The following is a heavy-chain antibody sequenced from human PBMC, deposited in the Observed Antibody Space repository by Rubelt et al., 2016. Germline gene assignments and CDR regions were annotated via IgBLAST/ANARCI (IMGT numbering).Heavy chain of an antibody. D-gene: IGHD3-10*01. CDR3: AKGHGAYGSGSYYPY. CDR1: GFTFSSYA. V-gene: IGHV3-23*01. CDR2: ISGSGGST. J-gene: IGHJ4*02. Sequence: EFGGGLVQPGGSLRLSCAASGFTFSSYAMSWVRQAPGKGLEWVSAISGSGGSTYYADSVKGRFTISRDNSKNTLYLQMNSLSAEDTAVYYCAKGHGAYGSGSYYPYWGQGTLVTVSS.